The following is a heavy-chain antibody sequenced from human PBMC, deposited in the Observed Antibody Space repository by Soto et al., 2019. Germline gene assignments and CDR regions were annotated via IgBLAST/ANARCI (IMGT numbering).Heavy chain of an antibody. CDR2: IKQDGSEK. V-gene: IGHV3-7*01. D-gene: IGHD6-19*01. J-gene: IGHJ3*02. CDR3: ASSRAKGSGKDAFDI. CDR1: GFTFSSYW. Sequence: EVQLVESGGGLVQPGGSLRLSCAASGFTFSSYWMSWVRQAPRKGLEWVANIKQDGSEKYYVDSVKGRFTISRDNAKNSLYLQMNSLRAEDTAVYYCASSRAKGSGKDAFDIWGQGTMVTVSS.